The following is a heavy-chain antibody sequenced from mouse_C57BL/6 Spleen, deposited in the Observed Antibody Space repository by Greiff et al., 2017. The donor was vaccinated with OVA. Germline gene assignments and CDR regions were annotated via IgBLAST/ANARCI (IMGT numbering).Heavy chain of an antibody. D-gene: IGHD1-1*01. Sequence: DVMLVESGGGLVKPGGSLKLSCAASGFTFSDYGMHWVRQAPEKGLEWVAYISSGSSTIYYADTVKGRFTISRDNAKNTLFLQMTSLRSEDTAMYDCARGYYGSSPWFAYWGQGTLVTVSA. J-gene: IGHJ3*01. CDR1: GFTFSDYG. CDR2: ISSGSSTI. CDR3: ARGYYGSSPWFAY. V-gene: IGHV5-17*01.